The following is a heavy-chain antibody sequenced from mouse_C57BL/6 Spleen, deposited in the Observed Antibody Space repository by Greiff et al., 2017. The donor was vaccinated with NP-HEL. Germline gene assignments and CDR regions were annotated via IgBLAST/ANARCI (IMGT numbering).Heavy chain of an antibody. CDR2: IDPSDSYT. CDR3: AGGFDC. CDR1: GYTFTSYW. V-gene: IGHV1-50*01. J-gene: IGHJ2*01. Sequence: QVQLQQPGAELVKPGASVKLSCKASGYTFTSYWMQWVKQRPGQGLEWIGEIDPSDSYTNYNQKFKGKATLTVDTSSSTAYMQLSSLTSEDSAVYYCAGGFDCWGQGTTLTVSS.